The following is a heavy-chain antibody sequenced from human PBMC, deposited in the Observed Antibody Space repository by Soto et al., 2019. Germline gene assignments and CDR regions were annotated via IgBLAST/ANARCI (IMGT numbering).Heavy chain of an antibody. J-gene: IGHJ3*02. D-gene: IGHD3-10*01. V-gene: IGHV4-59*01. CDR1: GGSISSYY. CDR2: IHYSGST. Sequence: SSETLSLTCTVSGGSISSYYWSWIRQPPGKGLEWIGYIHYSGSTNYNPSLKSRVTISVDTSKNQFSLKLSSVTAADTAVYYCARDPVVVRGRDAFDIWGQGTMVTVSS. CDR3: ARDPVVVRGRDAFDI.